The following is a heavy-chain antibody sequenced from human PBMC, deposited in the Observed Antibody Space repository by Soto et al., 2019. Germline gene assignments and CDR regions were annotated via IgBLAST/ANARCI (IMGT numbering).Heavy chain of an antibody. CDR1: GFTFSGYA. Sequence: PGGSLRLSCAASGFTFSGYAMSWVRQAPGKGLEWVSTISGSGGSTSYADSVKGRFTISRDNSKNTLYLQMNSLRAEDTAVYYCAKRFEGDRPPFDYWGQGTLVTVSS. D-gene: IGHD3-10*01. J-gene: IGHJ4*02. CDR3: AKRFEGDRPPFDY. CDR2: ISGSGGST. V-gene: IGHV3-23*01.